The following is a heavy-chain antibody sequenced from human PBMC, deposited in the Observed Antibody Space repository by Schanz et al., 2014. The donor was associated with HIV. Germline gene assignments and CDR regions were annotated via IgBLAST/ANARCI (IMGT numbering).Heavy chain of an antibody. Sequence: GQLVESGGGLVQPGGSLRLSCAASGFTFNNYAMTWVRQAPGKGLEWVAVISHDGSKKYYADSVKGRFTISRDNSKNTLYLQMNSLRAEDTSVYYCARGFQGFDYWGQGTLVTVSS. CDR1: GFTFNNYA. V-gene: IGHV3-30*03. CDR3: ARGFQGFDY. J-gene: IGHJ4*02. D-gene: IGHD3-10*01. CDR2: ISHDGSKK.